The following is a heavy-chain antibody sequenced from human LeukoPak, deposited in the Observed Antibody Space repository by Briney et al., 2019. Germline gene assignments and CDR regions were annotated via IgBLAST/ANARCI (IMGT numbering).Heavy chain of an antibody. V-gene: IGHV1-18*01. D-gene: IGHD5-18*01. CDR2: ISAYNGNT. Sequence: ASVKVSCKASGYTFTSYGISWVRQAPGQGLEWMGWISAYNGNTNYAQKLQGRVTMTTDTSTSTAYMELRSLRSDDTAVYYCARDMGPWHTAMVSWDYWGQGTLVTVSS. CDR1: GYTFTSYG. CDR3: ARDMGPWHTAMVSWDY. J-gene: IGHJ4*02.